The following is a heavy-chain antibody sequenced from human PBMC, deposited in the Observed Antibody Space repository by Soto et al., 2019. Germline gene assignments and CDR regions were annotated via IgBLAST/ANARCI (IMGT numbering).Heavy chain of an antibody. CDR1: GFSFNNYG. CDR2: ISYDGSNK. J-gene: IGHJ6*02. Sequence: SLRLSCAASGFSFNNYGIHWVRQAPGKGLEWVAVISYDGSNKYYADSVKGRFTISRDNSKNTLYLQMNSLRAEDTAVYYCAKNYYDSSGYYNYPYYYGMDVWGQGTTVTVSS. D-gene: IGHD3-22*01. V-gene: IGHV3-30*18. CDR3: AKNYYDSSGYYNYPYYYGMDV.